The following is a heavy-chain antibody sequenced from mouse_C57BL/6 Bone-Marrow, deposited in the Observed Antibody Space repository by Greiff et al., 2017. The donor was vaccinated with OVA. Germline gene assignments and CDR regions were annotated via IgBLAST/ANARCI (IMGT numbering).Heavy chain of an antibody. CDR1: GYTFTGYG. Sequence: VQLQQSGAELVRPGASVKLSCKASGYTFTGYGISWVKQSTGKGLEWIGVIYPRSGNTCYNEKFKGKATLTADKSSSTAYMELRSLTSEDSAVYFCARDRRARFACWDQGTVVTVS. D-gene: IGHD3-3*01. J-gene: IGHJ3*01. V-gene: IGHV1-81*01. CDR3: ARDRRARFAC. CDR2: IYPRSGNT.